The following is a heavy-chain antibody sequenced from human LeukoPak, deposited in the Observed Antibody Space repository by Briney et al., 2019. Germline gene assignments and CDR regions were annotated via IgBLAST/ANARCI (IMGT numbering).Heavy chain of an antibody. Sequence: GGSLRLSCAASEFTFSGFAMSWVRQAPGKGPEWVSTTTENGDRPYYTDSVKGRFTISRDISKNTLYLQMNRLRAEDTAVYYCAKGLPVSDFWSGNGYYYGMDVWGQGTTVTVS. CDR3: AKGLPVSDFWSGNGYYYGMDV. J-gene: IGHJ6*02. D-gene: IGHD3-3*01. CDR1: EFTFSGFA. V-gene: IGHV3-23*01. CDR2: TTENGDRP.